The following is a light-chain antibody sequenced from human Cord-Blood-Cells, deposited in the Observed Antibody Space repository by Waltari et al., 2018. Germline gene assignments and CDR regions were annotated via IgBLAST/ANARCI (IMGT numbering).Light chain of an antibody. Sequence: MTQSPATLSVSPGERATLSCRASQSVSSNLAWYQQKPGKAPKLLIYAASSLQSGVPSRFSGSGSGTDFTLTISSLQPEDFATYYCQQSYSTLTFGPGTKVDIK. V-gene: IGKV1-39*01. J-gene: IGKJ3*01. CDR3: QQSYSTLT. CDR2: AAS. CDR1: QSVSSN.